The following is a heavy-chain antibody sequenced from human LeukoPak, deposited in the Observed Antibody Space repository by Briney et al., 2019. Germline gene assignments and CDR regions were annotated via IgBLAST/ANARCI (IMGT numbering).Heavy chain of an antibody. J-gene: IGHJ4*02. CDR3: ARISTMVRHY. CDR1: GFTFRSYC. V-gene: IGHV3-74*03. D-gene: IGHD3-10*01. CDR2: IKSDGRST. Sequence: GGSQSLSCAVSGFTFRSYCMHWVRQAPGEGRVWVSSIKSDGRSTTYADSVKGRFTISRDNAENTLYLQMNSLRVEDTAVYYCARISTMVRHYWGQGTLVTVSS.